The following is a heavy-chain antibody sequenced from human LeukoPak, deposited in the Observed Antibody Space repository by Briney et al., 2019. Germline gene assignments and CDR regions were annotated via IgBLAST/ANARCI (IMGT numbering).Heavy chain of an antibody. Sequence: ASVKVSCKASGYTFTGYYMYWVRQAPGQGLEWMGRINPNSGDTNYAQKFQGRVTITRDTSISTAYMELSRLRSDDTAVYYCARAPEVSYADYWGQGTLVTVSS. CDR3: ARAPEVSYADY. V-gene: IGHV1-2*06. CDR2: INPNSGDT. CDR1: GYTFTGYY. J-gene: IGHJ4*02. D-gene: IGHD3-10*01.